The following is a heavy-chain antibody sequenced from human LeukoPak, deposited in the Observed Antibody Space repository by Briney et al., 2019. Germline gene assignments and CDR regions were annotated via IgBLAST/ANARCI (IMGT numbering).Heavy chain of an antibody. D-gene: IGHD1-26*01. CDR3: AREVGATSGYFDY. Sequence: GGSLRLSCAVSGFTVSGNYMSWVRQAPGKGLEWVSLIYSGGTTYYADSVKGRFTISRDNSKNTLYLQMNSLRAEDTAVYYCAREVGATSGYFDYWGQGTLVTVSS. J-gene: IGHJ4*02. CDR1: GFTVSGNY. CDR2: IYSGGTT. V-gene: IGHV3-53*01.